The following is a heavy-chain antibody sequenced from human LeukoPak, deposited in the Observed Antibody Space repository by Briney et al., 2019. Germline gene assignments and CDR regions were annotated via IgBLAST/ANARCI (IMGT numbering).Heavy chain of an antibody. CDR2: IIPLFATA. CDR3: ARESTTGPPDY. V-gene: IGHV1-69*13. J-gene: IGHJ4*02. D-gene: IGHD1-1*01. CDR1: GGTFSSYA. Sequence: SVKVSCKASGGTFSSYALSWVRQAPGQGLEWMGGIIPLFATANYAQNFQGRVTITADESTSTAYMELSSLRSEDTAVYYCARESTTGPPDYWGQGTLVTVSS.